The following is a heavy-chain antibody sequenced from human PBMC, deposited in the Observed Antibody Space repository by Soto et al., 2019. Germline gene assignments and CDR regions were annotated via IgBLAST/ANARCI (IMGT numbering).Heavy chain of an antibody. CDR1: GFTFSSYS. CDR3: ARDLTAVEGGY. D-gene: IGHD6-19*01. CDR2: ISSSSSYI. Sequence: EVQLVESGGGLVKPGGSLRLSCAASGFTFSSYSMNWVRQAPGKGLEWVSSISSSSSYIYYADSVQGRFTISRDNAKNSLYLQMNSLRAEDTAVYYCARDLTAVEGGYWGQGTLVTVSS. V-gene: IGHV3-21*01. J-gene: IGHJ4*02.